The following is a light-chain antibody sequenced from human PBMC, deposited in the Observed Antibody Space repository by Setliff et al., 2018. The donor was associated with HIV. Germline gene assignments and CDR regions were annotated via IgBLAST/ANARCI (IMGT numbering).Light chain of an antibody. CDR2: EVS. CDR1: SSDVGDYNY. J-gene: IGLJ1*01. CDR3: SSYASTSTLCV. Sequence: QSVLTQPASVSGSPGQSITISCTGTSSDVGDYNYVSWYQQHPGKAPKLMIYEVSNRPSGVSNRFSGSKSGNTASLTISGLQAEDEADYYCSSYASTSTLCVFGTGTKVTVL. V-gene: IGLV2-14*01.